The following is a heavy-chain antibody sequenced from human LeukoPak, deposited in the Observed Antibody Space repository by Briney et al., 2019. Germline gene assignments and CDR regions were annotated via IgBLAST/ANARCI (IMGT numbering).Heavy chain of an antibody. V-gene: IGHV4-39*02. CDR3: ARERVEGVTFGANWFDP. D-gene: IGHD3-16*01. J-gene: IGHJ5*02. CDR2: IFPSGKT. CDR1: AGSISSSSFF. Sequence: SETLSLTCTVSAGSISSSSFFWGWIRQPPGKGLEWIGNIFPSGKTYYNPSLKSRLTVSVDTSKKHFSLRLSSVTAADTAVYYCARERVEGVTFGANWFDPWGQGTLVTVSS.